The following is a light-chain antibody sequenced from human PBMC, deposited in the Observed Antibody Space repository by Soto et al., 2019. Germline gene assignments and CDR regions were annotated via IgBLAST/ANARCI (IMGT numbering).Light chain of an antibody. V-gene: IGKV1-9*01. CDR1: QDISTY. CDR3: QQLNSYPPFT. Sequence: IPLTQSPSSLSASVGDTVTITCRASQDISTYLAWYQQKPGKAPKLLIYAASTLQSGVPSRFSGSGSGTDFTLTISSLQPEDFATYYCQQLNSYPPFTFGPGTKVDIK. J-gene: IGKJ3*01. CDR2: AAS.